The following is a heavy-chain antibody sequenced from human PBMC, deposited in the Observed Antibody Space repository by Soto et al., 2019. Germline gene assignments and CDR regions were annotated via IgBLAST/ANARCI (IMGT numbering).Heavy chain of an antibody. J-gene: IGHJ4*02. CDR1: TESFSHYY. CDR3: VVGRSRLVGSDY. Sequence: QVQLQQWGAGLLKPSETLSLTCAVKTESFSHYYWIWIRQSPGKGLEWIGEIDHSGNTNYSPSLKSRVTLSVDTSKNQFSLKLNSVTAADTAEYYCVVGRSRLVGSDYWGQGTLVTVSS. CDR2: IDHSGNT. D-gene: IGHD1-26*01. V-gene: IGHV4-34*01.